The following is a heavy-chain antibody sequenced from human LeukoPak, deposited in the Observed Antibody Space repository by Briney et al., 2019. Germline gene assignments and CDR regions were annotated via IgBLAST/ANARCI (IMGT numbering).Heavy chain of an antibody. V-gene: IGHV4-38-2*02. J-gene: IGHJ4*02. D-gene: IGHD3-10*01. CDR1: GYSISSGYY. CDR2: IYHSGST. Sequence: SETLSLTCTVSGYSISSGYYWGWIRQPPGKGLEWIGSIYHSGSTYYNPSLKSRVTISVDTSKNQFSLKLSSVTAADTGVYYCARQTGSGLFSLPGGQGTLVTVSS. CDR3: ARQTGSGLFSLP.